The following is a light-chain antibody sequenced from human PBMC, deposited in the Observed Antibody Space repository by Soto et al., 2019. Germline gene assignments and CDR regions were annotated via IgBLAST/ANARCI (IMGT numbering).Light chain of an antibody. CDR1: SSDVGGYNY. CDR3: SSYTSSSTLYV. V-gene: IGLV2-14*01. J-gene: IGLJ1*01. Sequence: QSVLTQPVSVSGSPGQSITISCTGTSSDVGGYNYVSWYQQHPGKAPKLMIYDVSNRPSGVSNRFSGSKSGNTASLTISGLQAEDEADYYCSSYTSSSTLYVFGTGTRSPS. CDR2: DVS.